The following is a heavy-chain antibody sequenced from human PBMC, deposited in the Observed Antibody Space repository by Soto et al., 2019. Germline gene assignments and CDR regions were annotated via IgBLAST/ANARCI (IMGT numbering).Heavy chain of an antibody. CDR3: AKGNIEMATILDY. D-gene: IGHD5-12*01. CDR2: ISGSGGST. Sequence: SGGSLRLSCAASGSTFSSYAMSWVRQAPGKGLEWVSAISGSGGSTYYADSVKGRFTISRDNSKNTLYLQMNSLRAEDTAVYYCAKGNIEMATILDYWGQGTLVTVSS. CDR1: GSTFSSYA. V-gene: IGHV3-23*01. J-gene: IGHJ4*02.